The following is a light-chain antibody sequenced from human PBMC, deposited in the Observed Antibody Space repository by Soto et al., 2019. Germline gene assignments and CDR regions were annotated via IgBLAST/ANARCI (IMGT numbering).Light chain of an antibody. V-gene: IGLV2-11*01. CDR2: DVS. Sequence: QSVLTQPRSVSGSPGQSGTISCTGTSSDVGGYNYVSWYQQHPGKAPQLMIYDVSERPSGVPDRFSGSKSGNTASLTISGLQAEDGVDYYCCSNAVNYEVFGGGTKVTVL. CDR1: SSDVGGYNY. CDR3: CSNAVNYEV. J-gene: IGLJ3*02.